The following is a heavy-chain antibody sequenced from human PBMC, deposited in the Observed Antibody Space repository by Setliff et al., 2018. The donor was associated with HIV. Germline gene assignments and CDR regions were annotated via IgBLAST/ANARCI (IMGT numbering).Heavy chain of an antibody. J-gene: IGHJ4*02. CDR3: TRRFEKWLAFDY. D-gene: IGHD6-19*01. CDR1: GYSISSSYY. CDR2: VYHSGGT. V-gene: IGHV4-38-2*01. Sequence: PSETLSLTCVVSGYSISSSYYWAWIRQSPGKGLEWIGNVYHSGGTDYNPSLRSRVSISVDTSTNQFSLSLASVTAADTAVYYCTRRFEKWLAFDYWGQGTLVTVSS.